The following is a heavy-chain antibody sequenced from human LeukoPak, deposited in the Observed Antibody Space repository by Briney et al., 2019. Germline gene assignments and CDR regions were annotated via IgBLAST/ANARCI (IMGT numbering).Heavy chain of an antibody. CDR3: ASVIGGRGAFDI. D-gene: IGHD3-16*01. V-gene: IGHV1-3*01. CDR2: INAGNGNT. Sequence: VASVKVSCKASGYTFTSYAMHWVRQAPGQRLEWMGWINAGNGNTKYSQKFQGRVTITRDTSASTAYMELSSLRSEDTAVYYCASVIGGRGAFDIWGQGTMVTVSS. CDR1: GYTFTSYA. J-gene: IGHJ3*02.